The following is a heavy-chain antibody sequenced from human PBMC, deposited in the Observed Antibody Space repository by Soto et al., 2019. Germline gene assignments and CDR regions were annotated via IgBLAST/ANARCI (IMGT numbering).Heavy chain of an antibody. CDR1: GNTVPNYA. CDR2: INGGNGNT. D-gene: IGHD3-10*01. CDR3: ARGEWFGYYFDY. Sequence: ASVKVSCKASGNTVPNYAIHWVRQAPGQRLEWMGWINGGNGNTYYSEHFQGRVTFTRDTSAGTAYMELSSLRSEDTAVYYCARGEWFGYYFDYWGQGTLVTVSS. J-gene: IGHJ4*02. V-gene: IGHV1-3*01.